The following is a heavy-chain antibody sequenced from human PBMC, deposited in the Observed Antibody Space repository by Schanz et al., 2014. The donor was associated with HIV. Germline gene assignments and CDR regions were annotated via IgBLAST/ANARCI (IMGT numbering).Heavy chain of an antibody. J-gene: IGHJ4*02. CDR1: GYTFTSYY. D-gene: IGHD6-19*01. V-gene: IGHV1-2*02. CDR3: ARAVTGTFDF. Sequence: QVQLVQSGAEVKKPGASVKVSCKASGYTFTSYYMHWVRQAPGQGLEWMGRISPDNGNTNYAQKLQGRVTLTRDTSISTAYMELSRLRSDDTAVYYCARAVTGTFDFWGQGTLVTVSS. CDR2: ISPDNGNT.